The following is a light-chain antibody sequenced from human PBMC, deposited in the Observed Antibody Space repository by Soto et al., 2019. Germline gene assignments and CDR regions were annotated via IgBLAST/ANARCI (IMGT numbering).Light chain of an antibody. CDR2: KAS. V-gene: IGKV1-5*03. CDR1: QTISSW. Sequence: DIQITHSPATLSGSVVERVTITCRASQTISSWLAWYQQKPGKAPKLLIYKASTLKSGVPSRFSGSGSGTEFTLTISSLQPDDFATYYCQHYNSYSEAFGQGTK. J-gene: IGKJ1*01. CDR3: QHYNSYSEA.